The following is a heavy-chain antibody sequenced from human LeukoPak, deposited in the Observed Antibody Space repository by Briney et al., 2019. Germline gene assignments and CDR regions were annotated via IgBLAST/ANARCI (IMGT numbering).Heavy chain of an antibody. CDR3: AKGPTYYYDSSGYYCDY. CDR1: GFTFSNFA. J-gene: IGHJ4*02. D-gene: IGHD3-22*01. V-gene: IGHV3-23*01. Sequence: GGSLRLSCAASGFTFSNFAMSWVRQAPGTGLEWVSVITASGISTYYADSVKGRFTISRDNSKNTLYLQMNSLRAEDTAVYYCAKGPTYYYDSSGYYCDYWGQGTLVTVSS. CDR2: ITASGIST.